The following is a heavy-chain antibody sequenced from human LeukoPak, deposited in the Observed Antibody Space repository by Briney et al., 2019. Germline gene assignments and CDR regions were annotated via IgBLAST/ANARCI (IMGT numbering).Heavy chain of an antibody. Sequence: SQTLSLTCTVSGGSISSGHNYWSWIRQPAGKGLEWIGRIYTSGSTDYNPSLKSRVTISVDASKNQSSLKLSSVTAADTAVYYCARDEGYHYYAMDVWGQGTTVTVSS. J-gene: IGHJ6*02. V-gene: IGHV4-61*02. CDR3: ARDEGYHYYAMDV. CDR1: GGSISSGHNY. CDR2: IYTSGST.